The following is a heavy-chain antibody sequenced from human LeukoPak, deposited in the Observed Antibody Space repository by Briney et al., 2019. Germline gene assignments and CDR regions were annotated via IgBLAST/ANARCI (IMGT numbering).Heavy chain of an antibody. Sequence: PWETLSLTCTVSGGSISSYYWSWIRQPPGKGLEWIGYVYYSGSTNYNPSLKSRVTISVDTSKNQFSLKLSSVTAADTAVYYCARRVIAASGGGVWFDPWGQGTLVTDSA. CDR2: VYYSGST. D-gene: IGHD6-13*01. CDR3: ARRVIAASGGGVWFDP. CDR1: GGSISSYY. J-gene: IGHJ5*02. V-gene: IGHV4-59*08.